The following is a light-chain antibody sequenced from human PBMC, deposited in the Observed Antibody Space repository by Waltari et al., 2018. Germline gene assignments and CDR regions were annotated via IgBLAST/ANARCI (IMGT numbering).Light chain of an antibody. CDR3: QSYDSSLSAHLV. CDR2: DNN. CDR1: RSNIGAGYS. J-gene: IGLJ2*01. V-gene: IGLV1-40*01. Sequence: QALLPQPPSVAGAPGQVGPISCPGSRSNIGAGYSVHIYQQLPGTAPKLLIFDNNNRPSGVPDRFSGSKSGTSASLAITGLQAEDEADYYCQSYDSSLSAHLVFGGGTKLTVL.